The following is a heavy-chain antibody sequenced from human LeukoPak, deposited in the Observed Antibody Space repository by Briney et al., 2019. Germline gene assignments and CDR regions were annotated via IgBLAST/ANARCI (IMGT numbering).Heavy chain of an antibody. J-gene: IGHJ3*02. CDR3: ARRRYGSAFDI. CDR2: INHSGST. V-gene: IGHV4-34*01. Sequence: SETLSLTCAVYGGSFSGYYWSWIRQPPGKGLEWIGEINHSGSTNYNLSLKSRVTISVDTSKNQFSLKLSSVTAADTAVYYCARRRYGSAFDIWGQGTMVTVSS. CDR1: GGSFSGYY. D-gene: IGHD3-10*01.